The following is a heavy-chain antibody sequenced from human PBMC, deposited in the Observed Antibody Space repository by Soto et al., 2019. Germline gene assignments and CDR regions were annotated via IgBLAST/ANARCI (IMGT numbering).Heavy chain of an antibody. J-gene: IGHJ4*02. CDR1: EFSFSSYA. V-gene: IGHV3-23*01. D-gene: IGHD6-13*01. Sequence: EVQLMESGGGLVQPGGSLRLSCAASEFSFSSYALNWVRQAPGKGLEWVSAISATGTTTYYADSVKGRFTISRDSSKRPLFLQMDSLSPENTAVYYCATYSSPFDYWGQGTLVSVSS. CDR2: ISATGTTT. CDR3: ATYSSPFDY.